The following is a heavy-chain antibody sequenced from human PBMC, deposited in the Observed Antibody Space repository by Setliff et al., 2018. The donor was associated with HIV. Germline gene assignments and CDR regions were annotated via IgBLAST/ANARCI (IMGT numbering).Heavy chain of an antibody. CDR3: GRAPDY. CDR2: IYYSGST. CDR1: GGSISSHY. Sequence: SETLSLTCTVSGGSISSHYWSWIRQSPGKGLEWIGSIYYSGSTYYNPSLKSRVTISVDTSKNQFSLKLSSVTAADTAVYYCGRAPDYWGQGTLVTVSS. V-gene: IGHV4-59*05. J-gene: IGHJ4*02.